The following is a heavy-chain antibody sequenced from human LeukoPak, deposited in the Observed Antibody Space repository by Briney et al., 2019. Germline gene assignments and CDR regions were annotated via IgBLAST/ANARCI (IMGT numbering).Heavy chain of an antibody. Sequence: QTGGSLRLSCATSGFIFSTYALSWVRQAPGKGLEWASSISGSGGSTYHADSVKGRFTISRGSSKNTLYLQMNSLRAEDTAIYYCARVIRAAPGKGYFDYWGQGTLVTVSS. J-gene: IGHJ4*02. CDR1: GFIFSTYA. V-gene: IGHV3-23*01. CDR2: ISGSGGST. D-gene: IGHD6-13*01. CDR3: ARVIRAAPGKGYFDY.